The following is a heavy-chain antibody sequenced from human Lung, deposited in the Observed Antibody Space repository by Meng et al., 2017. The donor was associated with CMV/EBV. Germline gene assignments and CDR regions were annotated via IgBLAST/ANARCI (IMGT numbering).Heavy chain of an antibody. CDR1: GFTFSSYG. D-gene: IGHD2-2*01. V-gene: IGHV3-30*02. Sequence: GGSLRLXXAASGFTFSSYGMHWVRQAPGKGLEWVAFIRYDGSNKYYADSVKGRFTISRDNSKNTLYLQMNSLRAEDTAVYYCAKVVRLGYCSSTSCPARSYYYYGMDVWGQGTTXTVSS. CDR2: IRYDGSNK. CDR3: AKVVRLGYCSSTSCPARSYYYYGMDV. J-gene: IGHJ6*02.